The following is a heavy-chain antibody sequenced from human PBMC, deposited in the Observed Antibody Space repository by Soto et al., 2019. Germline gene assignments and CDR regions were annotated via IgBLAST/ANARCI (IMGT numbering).Heavy chain of an antibody. D-gene: IGHD3-3*01. V-gene: IGHV1-2*02. CDR1: GYTFTGYY. Sequence: ASVKVSCKASGYTFTGYYMHWVRQAPGQGXEWMGWINPNSGGTNYAQKFQGRVTMTRDTSISTAYMELSRLRSDDTAVYYCARVPLERLLVDYYYYGMDVWGQGTTVTVSS. CDR2: INPNSGGT. J-gene: IGHJ6*02. CDR3: ARVPLERLLVDYYYYGMDV.